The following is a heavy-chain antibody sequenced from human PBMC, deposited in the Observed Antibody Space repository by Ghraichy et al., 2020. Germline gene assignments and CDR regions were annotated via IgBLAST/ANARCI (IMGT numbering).Heavy chain of an antibody. CDR1: GFTVSSNY. CDR3: AREVHGDYGRFDY. V-gene: IGHV3-53*01. D-gene: IGHD4-17*01. J-gene: IGHJ4*02. CDR2: IYSGGST. Sequence: GGSLRLSCAASGFTVSSNYMSWVRQAPGKGLEWVSVIYSGGSTYYADSVKGRFTISRDNSKNTLYLQMNSLRAEDTAVYYCAREVHGDYGRFDYWGQGTLVTVSS.